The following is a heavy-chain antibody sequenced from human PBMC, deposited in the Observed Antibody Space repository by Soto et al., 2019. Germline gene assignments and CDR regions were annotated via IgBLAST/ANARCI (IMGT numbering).Heavy chain of an antibody. Sequence: SETLSLTCTVSGGSISSGGYYWSWIRQHPGKGLEWIGYIYYSGSTYYNPSLKSRVTISVDTSKNQFSLKLSSVTAADTAVYYCARLWFGELLSPYFDYWGQGTPVTVSS. CDR1: GGSISSGGYY. CDR2: IYYSGST. D-gene: IGHD3-10*01. J-gene: IGHJ4*02. V-gene: IGHV4-31*03. CDR3: ARLWFGELLSPYFDY.